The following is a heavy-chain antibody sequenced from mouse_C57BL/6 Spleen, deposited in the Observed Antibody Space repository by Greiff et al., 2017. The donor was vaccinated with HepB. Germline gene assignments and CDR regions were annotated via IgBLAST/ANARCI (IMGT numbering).Heavy chain of an antibody. Sequence: QVQLQQPGAELVKPGASVKLSCKASGYTFTSYWMHWVKQRPGQGLEWIGMIHPNSGSTNYNEKFKSKATLTVDKSSSTAYMQLSSLTSEDSAVYYCARNPFITTVVATYYYAMDYWGQGTSVTVSS. D-gene: IGHD1-1*01. CDR3: ARNPFITTVVATYYYAMDY. CDR1: GYTFTSYW. V-gene: IGHV1-64*01. J-gene: IGHJ4*01. CDR2: IHPNSGST.